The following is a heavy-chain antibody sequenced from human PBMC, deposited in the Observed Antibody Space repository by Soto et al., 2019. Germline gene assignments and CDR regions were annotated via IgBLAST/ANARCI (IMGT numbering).Heavy chain of an antibody. CDR3: AKPTLVVPAANQFDP. D-gene: IGHD2-2*01. CDR1: GFTFSSYA. CDR2: ISYGGSNK. Sequence: GGSLRLSCAASGFTFSSYAMHWVRQAPGKGLEWVAVISYGGSNKYYADSVKGRFTISRDNSKNTLYLQMNSLRAEDTAVYYCAKPTLVVPAANQFDPWGQGTLVTVSS. V-gene: IGHV3-30-3*02. J-gene: IGHJ5*02.